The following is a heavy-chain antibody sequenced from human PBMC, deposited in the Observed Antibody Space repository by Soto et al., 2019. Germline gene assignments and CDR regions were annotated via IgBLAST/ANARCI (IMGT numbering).Heavy chain of an antibody. CDR3: ARGGPTGGSYKYNWFDP. CDR2: ISYSGST. D-gene: IGHD2-15*01. V-gene: IGHV4-30-4*01. J-gene: IGHJ5*02. CDR1: GGSISGGDFC. Sequence: SETLSLTCSVSGGSISGGDFCWSWIRQPPGRGLEWIGYISYSGSTYYNTSLKSRVTISVDTSKNQFSLKLNSVTAADTAVYYCARGGPTGGSYKYNWFDPWGQGTLVTVSS.